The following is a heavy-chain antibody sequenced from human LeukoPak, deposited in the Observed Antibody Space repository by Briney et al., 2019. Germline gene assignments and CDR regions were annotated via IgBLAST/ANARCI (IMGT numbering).Heavy chain of an antibody. V-gene: IGHV1-18*01. J-gene: IGHJ4*02. CDR3: ARFLIGGGSPHYFDY. Sequence: ASVKVSCKASGYTFTSYGINWVRQAPGQGLEWMGWISAYNGNTNYAQEFQGRVIMTTDTLTSTAYMELMSLRSDDTAVYYCARFLIGGGSPHYFDYWGQGTLVTVSS. CDR1: GYTFTSYG. CDR2: ISAYNGNT. D-gene: IGHD2-15*01.